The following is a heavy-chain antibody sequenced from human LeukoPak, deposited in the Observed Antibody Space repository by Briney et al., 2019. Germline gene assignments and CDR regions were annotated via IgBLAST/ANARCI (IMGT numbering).Heavy chain of an antibody. V-gene: IGHV4-59*01. Sequence: PSETLSLTCTVSGGSISSCYWSWIRQPPGKGLEWIGYIYYSGSTNYNPSLKSRVTISVDTSKNQFSLKLSSVTAADTAVYYCASSYCSSTSCQNYYYYGMDVWGQGTTVTVSS. CDR3: ASSYCSSTSCQNYYYYGMDV. J-gene: IGHJ6*02. D-gene: IGHD2-2*01. CDR2: IYYSGST. CDR1: GGSISSCY.